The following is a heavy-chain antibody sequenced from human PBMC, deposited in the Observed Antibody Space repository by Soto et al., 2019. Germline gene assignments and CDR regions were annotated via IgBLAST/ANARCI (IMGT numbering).Heavy chain of an antibody. V-gene: IGHV4-31*03. Sequence: SETLSLTCILSGVSTSSRTYDWRWIRQHPGKGLEWIGYIYFSGSTFYNESLKSRVTISVDTSKNQFSLKLSSVTAADTAVYYCARVELGGLLNALDIWGQGRMVT. CDR2: IYFSGST. CDR1: GVSTSSRTYD. CDR3: ARVELGGLLNALDI. J-gene: IGHJ3*02. D-gene: IGHD1-26*01.